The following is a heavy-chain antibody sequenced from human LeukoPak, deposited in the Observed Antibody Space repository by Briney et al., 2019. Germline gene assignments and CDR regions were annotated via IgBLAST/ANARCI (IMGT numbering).Heavy chain of an antibody. CDR3: AKELGQWLVRRDFDN. D-gene: IGHD6-19*01. V-gene: IGHV3-23*01. Sequence: GGSLRLSCAASAFTFSSCDMSGVRKARGKGLEWVSAFSGSGAYTYYAACVEGSFTISRNNSKNAQYLQMNSQTAEATAVYYGAKELGQWLVRRDFDNWGQGNLVTVSS. J-gene: IGHJ4*02. CDR1: AFTFSSCD. CDR2: FSGSGAYT.